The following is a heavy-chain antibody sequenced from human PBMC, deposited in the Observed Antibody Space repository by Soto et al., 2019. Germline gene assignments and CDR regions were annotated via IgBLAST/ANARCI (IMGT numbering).Heavy chain of an antibody. J-gene: IGHJ3*02. Sequence: ASVKVSCKASGYTFTSYDINWVRQATGQGLEWMGWMNPNSGNTGYAQKFQGRVTMTRNTSISTAYMELSSLRSEDTAVYYCATGGALEWLPLDAFDIWGQGTMVTVSS. CDR2: MNPNSGNT. D-gene: IGHD3-3*01. CDR3: ATGGALEWLPLDAFDI. CDR1: GYTFTSYD. V-gene: IGHV1-8*01.